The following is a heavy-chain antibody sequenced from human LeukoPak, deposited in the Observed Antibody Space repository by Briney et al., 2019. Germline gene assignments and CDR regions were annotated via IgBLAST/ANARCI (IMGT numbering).Heavy chain of an antibody. CDR3: ARDILGYCSSTSCFGTFDP. CDR2: IIPIFGTA. V-gene: IGHV1-69*05. D-gene: IGHD2-2*01. CDR1: GGTFSSYA. Sequence: SVKVSCKASGGTFSSYAISWVRQAPGQGLEWMGGIIPIFGTANYAQKFQGRVTITTDESTSTAYMELSSLRSEDTAVYYCARDILGYCSSTSCFGTFDPWGQGTLVTVSS. J-gene: IGHJ5*02.